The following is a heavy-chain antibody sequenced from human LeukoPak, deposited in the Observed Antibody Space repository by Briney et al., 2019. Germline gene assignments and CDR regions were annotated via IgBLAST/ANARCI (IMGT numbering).Heavy chain of an antibody. CDR1: GYTFTSYY. Sequence: ASVKVSCKASGYTFTSYYMHWVRQAPGQGLEWMGIIDPSGGSTSYAQKFQGRVTMTRDTSTSTVYMELSSLRSEDTAVYYCARGFSGYDSGYYYYMDVWGKGTTVTISS. V-gene: IGHV1-46*01. CDR2: IDPSGGST. CDR3: ARGFSGYDSGYYYYMDV. D-gene: IGHD5-12*01. J-gene: IGHJ6*03.